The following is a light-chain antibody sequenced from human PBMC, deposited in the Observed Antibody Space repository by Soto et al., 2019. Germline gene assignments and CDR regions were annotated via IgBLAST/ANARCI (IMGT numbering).Light chain of an antibody. CDR1: QGISNY. J-gene: IGKJ1*01. CDR3: QKYDSAPWT. Sequence: DIQMTQSPSSLSASVGDSVPISCRASQGISNYLAWYQQKPGTVPKLLIYATSTLHSGVPSRFSGSRSGTDFTLSISSLQPEDVATYYCQKYDSAPWTFGQGTKVEIK. V-gene: IGKV1-27*01. CDR2: ATS.